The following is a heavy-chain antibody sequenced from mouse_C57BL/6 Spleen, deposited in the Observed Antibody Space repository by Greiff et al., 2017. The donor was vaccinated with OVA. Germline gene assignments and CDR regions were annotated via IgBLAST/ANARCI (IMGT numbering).Heavy chain of an antibody. CDR1: GYAFSSYW. Sequence: QVQLQQSGAELVKPGASVKISCKASGYAFSSYWMYWVKQRPGKGLEWIGQIYPGDGDTNYNGKFKGKATLTADKSSSTAYMQLSSLTSEDSAVYFCARYTTVVAHFDYWGQGTTLTVSS. CDR2: IYPGDGDT. D-gene: IGHD1-1*01. V-gene: IGHV1-80*01. J-gene: IGHJ2*01. CDR3: ARYTTVVAHFDY.